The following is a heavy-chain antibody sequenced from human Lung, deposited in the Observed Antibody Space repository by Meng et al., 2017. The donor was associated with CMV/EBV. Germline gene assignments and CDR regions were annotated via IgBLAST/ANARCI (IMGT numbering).Heavy chain of an antibody. Sequence: GGSLRLXCAASGFTFSSYGMHWVRQAPGKGLEWVAVIWYDGSNKYYADSVKGRFTISRDNSKNTLYLQMNSLRAEDTAVYYCAKTEYYYDSSGYWGVDYXGQGXLVTVSS. CDR2: IWYDGSNK. V-gene: IGHV3-33*06. CDR1: GFTFSSYG. J-gene: IGHJ4*02. D-gene: IGHD3-22*01. CDR3: AKTEYYYDSSGYWGVDY.